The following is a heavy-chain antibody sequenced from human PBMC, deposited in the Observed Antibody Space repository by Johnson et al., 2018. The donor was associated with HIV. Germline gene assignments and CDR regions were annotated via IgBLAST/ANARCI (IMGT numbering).Heavy chain of an antibody. J-gene: IGHJ3*02. CDR1: GFTFSSYG. D-gene: IGHD4-23*01. Sequence: VQLVESGGGVVQPGGSLRLSCAASGFTFSSYGMHWVRQAPGKGLEWVAFIRYDGSNKYYAASVKGRFTISRDNSKNTLYLQRNSLRAEDTAVYYCAKPEGKPGYGGILDAFDIWGQGTRVTVSS. CDR3: AKPEGKPGYGGILDAFDI. V-gene: IGHV3-30*02. CDR2: IRYDGSNK.